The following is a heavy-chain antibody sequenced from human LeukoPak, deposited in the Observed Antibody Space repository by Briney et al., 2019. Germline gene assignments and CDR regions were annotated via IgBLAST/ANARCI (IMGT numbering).Heavy chain of an antibody. J-gene: IGHJ4*02. Sequence: SETLSLTCNVSGGSINSDTYYWGWIRQPPGRGLEWIASIYYSGSTYHNPSLKSRVTISVDRSKNRFSLKLNSVTAADTAVYFCARQARGVHFDYWGQGTLVTVSS. D-gene: IGHD3-10*01. V-gene: IGHV4-39*01. CDR1: GGSINSDTYY. CDR2: IYYSGST. CDR3: ARQARGVHFDY.